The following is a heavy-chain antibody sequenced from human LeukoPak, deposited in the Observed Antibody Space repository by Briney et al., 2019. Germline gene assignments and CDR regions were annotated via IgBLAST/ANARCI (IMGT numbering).Heavy chain of an antibody. D-gene: IGHD3-22*01. CDR2: ISGAGGTT. CDR3: AKASDFDSSGFPIDVFDF. CDR1: GFTFSTFD. J-gene: IGHJ4*02. V-gene: IGHV3-23*01. Sequence: PGGSLRLSCAASGFTFSTFDMSSVRQAPGKGLQWVSTISGAGGTTLFADSVKGRFSISRDNSNNKVFLQMNSLRVEDTAVYYCAKASDFDSSGFPIDVFDFWGQGLLVSVAS.